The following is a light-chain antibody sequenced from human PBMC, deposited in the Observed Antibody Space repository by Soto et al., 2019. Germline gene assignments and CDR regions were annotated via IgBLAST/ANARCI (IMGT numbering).Light chain of an antibody. Sequence: DIRVTQSPPTLSASVGDRVTITCRASQTITTWMAWYQQKPRKAPKLLVYDASTLQSGVATRFSGCGSGTEFTLIISGLQPEDSATYYCQQYTNTNNPWMFGQGTKVDIK. V-gene: IGKV1-5*01. CDR1: QTITTW. CDR2: DAS. J-gene: IGKJ1*01. CDR3: QQYTNTNNPWM.